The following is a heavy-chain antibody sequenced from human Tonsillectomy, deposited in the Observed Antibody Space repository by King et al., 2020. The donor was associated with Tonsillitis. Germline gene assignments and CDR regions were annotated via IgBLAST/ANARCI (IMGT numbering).Heavy chain of an antibody. CDR1: GGTFSSFP. J-gene: IGHJ6*03. CDR2: IISFFGTA. D-gene: IGHD3-3*01. CDR3: VRGRRDYDFWSGWGYYMDL. V-gene: IGHV1-69*01. Sequence: VQLVESGAEVRKPGSSVKVSCKASGGTFSSFPISWVRQAPGQGLEWMGGIISFFGTANYAEKFQGRVTITEDESTSTGSMELSSLRSEDTAGYYGVRGRRDYDFWSGWGYYMDLWGKGTTVTVSS.